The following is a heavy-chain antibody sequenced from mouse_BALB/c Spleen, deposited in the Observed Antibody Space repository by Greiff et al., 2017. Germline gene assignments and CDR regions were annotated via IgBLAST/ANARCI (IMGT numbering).Heavy chain of an antibody. CDR2: ISSGGSYT. Sequence: EVKLVESGGDLVKPGGSLKLSCAASGFTFSSYGMSWVRQTPDKRLEWVATISSGGSYTYYPDSVKGRFTISRDNAKNTQYLQMSSMKSEDTAMDYCARQGLSWREGNAMDYWGQGTSVTVSS. CDR1: GFTFSSYG. V-gene: IGHV5-6*01. D-gene: IGHD3-3*01. CDR3: ARQGLSWREGNAMDY. J-gene: IGHJ4*01.